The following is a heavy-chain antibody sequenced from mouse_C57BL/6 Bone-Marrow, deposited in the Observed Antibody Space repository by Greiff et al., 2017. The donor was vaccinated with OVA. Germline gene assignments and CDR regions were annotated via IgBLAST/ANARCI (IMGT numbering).Heavy chain of an antibody. D-gene: IGHD1-1*01. V-gene: IGHV14-4*01. CDR1: GFNIKDDY. J-gene: IGHJ1*03. Sequence: VQLQQSGAELVRPGASVKLSCTASGFNIKDDYMHWVKQRPEQGLEWIGWIDPENGDTEYASKFQGKAAITVDTSSNTAYLQLSSLTSEDTAVYYCTTFYYYGSSPMRYFDVWGTGTTVTVSS. CDR3: TTFYYYGSSPMRYFDV. CDR2: IDPENGDT.